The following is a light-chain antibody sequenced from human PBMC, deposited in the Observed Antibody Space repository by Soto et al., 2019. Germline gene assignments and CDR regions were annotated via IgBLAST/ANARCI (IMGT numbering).Light chain of an antibody. CDR2: EVS. CDR3: SSYASNNSVLFTVL. CDR1: SSDIGGYNY. J-gene: IGLJ2*01. V-gene: IGLV2-14*01. Sequence: QSALTQPASVSGSPGQSITISCTGTSSDIGGYNYVSWYQQHPGKAPKLMIYEVSNRPSGVSNRFSASKSGHTASLTISGLQAEDEADYYCSSYASNNSVLFTVLFGGGTKLTVL.